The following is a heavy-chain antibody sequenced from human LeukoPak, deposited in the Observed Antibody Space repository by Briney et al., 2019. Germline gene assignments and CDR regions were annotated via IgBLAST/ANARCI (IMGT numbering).Heavy chain of an antibody. D-gene: IGHD4-17*01. CDR2: ISGSGGST. Sequence: GGGLRLSCAASGVTFSSDAMRWGRQAPGKGGEWGSAISGSGGSTYYADSVKGGFTISRDPSKSTLYLQMNSLRAEDTAVYYCAKGYDYGDYGGAEAFDIWGQGTMVTVSS. J-gene: IGHJ3*02. CDR1: GVTFSSDA. V-gene: IGHV3-23*01. CDR3: AKGYDYGDYGGAEAFDI.